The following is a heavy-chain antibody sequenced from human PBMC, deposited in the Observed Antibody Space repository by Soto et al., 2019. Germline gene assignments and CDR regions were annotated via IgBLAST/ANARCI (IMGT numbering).Heavy chain of an antibody. D-gene: IGHD1-1*01. Sequence: SVKVSCKASGGTFSSYAISWVRQAPGQGLEWMGGIIPIFGTANYAQKFQGRVTITADESTSTAYMELSSLRSEDTAVYYCARDTTEDMEKQDYYYGMDVWGQGTTVTVSS. J-gene: IGHJ6*02. V-gene: IGHV1-69*13. CDR2: IIPIFGTA. CDR3: ARDTTEDMEKQDYYYGMDV. CDR1: GGTFSSYA.